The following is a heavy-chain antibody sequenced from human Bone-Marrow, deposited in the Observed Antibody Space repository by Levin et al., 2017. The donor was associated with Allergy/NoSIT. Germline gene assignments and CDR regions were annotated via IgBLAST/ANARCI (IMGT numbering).Heavy chain of an antibody. D-gene: IGHD1-1*01. CDR1: GFTFSSYA. Sequence: GGSLRLSCAASGFTFSSYAMHWVRQAPGKGLEWVAVISYDGSNKYYADSVKGRFTISRDNSKNTLYLQMNSLRAEDTAVYYCARDRQLAFDYWGQGTLVTVSS. V-gene: IGHV3-30-3*01. CDR2: ISYDGSNK. J-gene: IGHJ4*02. CDR3: ARDRQLAFDY.